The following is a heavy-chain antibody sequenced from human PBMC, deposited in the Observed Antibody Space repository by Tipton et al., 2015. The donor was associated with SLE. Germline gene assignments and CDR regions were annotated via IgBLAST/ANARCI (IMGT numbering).Heavy chain of an antibody. J-gene: IGHJ4*02. CDR3: SRLSPLWFGEYTEY. Sequence: TLSLTCSVSGVSLSGYYCTWVRQPPGKGLEWIGSTHYSGTTYYNPSLDSRVTMSMDTSKKEFSLNLRSVTATDTAVYYCSRLSPLWFGEYTEYWGQGTLVTVTS. D-gene: IGHD3-10*01. CDR1: GVSLSGYY. CDR2: THYSGTT. V-gene: IGHV4-59*04.